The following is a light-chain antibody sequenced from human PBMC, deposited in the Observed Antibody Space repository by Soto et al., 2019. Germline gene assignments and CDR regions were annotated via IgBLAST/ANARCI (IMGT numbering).Light chain of an antibody. Sequence: EIVLTQSPATLSLSPGERATLSCRASQSVSSYLAWYQQKPGQAPRLLIYDASNRATGIPARFSGSGSGTDFTLPISSIEPADFAVYYCQQRSNWPRFTFGPGTKVDIK. J-gene: IGKJ3*01. CDR2: DAS. CDR1: QSVSSY. V-gene: IGKV3-11*01. CDR3: QQRSNWPRFT.